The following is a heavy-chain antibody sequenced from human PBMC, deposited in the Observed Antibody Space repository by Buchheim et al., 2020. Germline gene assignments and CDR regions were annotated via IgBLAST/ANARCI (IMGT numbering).Heavy chain of an antibody. V-gene: IGHV3-74*01. CDR3: ARETQDPVVVINLGGRDV. CDR2: INSDGSST. J-gene: IGHJ6*02. CDR1: GFTFSSYW. Sequence: EVQLVESGGGLVQPGGSLRLSCAASGFTFSSYWMHWVRQAPGKGLVWVSRINSDGSSTSYADSVKGRFTISRDNAKNTLYLQRNSRRAEDTAVYNCARETQDPVVVINLGGRDVWGQGTT. D-gene: IGHD3-22*01.